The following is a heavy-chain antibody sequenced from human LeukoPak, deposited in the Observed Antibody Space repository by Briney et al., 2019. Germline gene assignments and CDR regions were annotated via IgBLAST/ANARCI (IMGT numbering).Heavy chain of an antibody. V-gene: IGHV4-34*01. J-gene: IGHJ2*01. CDR3: AGEVVTNYWYFDL. CDR2: LNHSGST. D-gene: IGHD4-23*01. CDR1: GGSFSGYY. Sequence: SETLSLTCAVYGGSFSGYYWSWIRQPPGKGLEWIGELNHSGSTNYNPSLKSRVTISVDTSKNQFPLKLSSVTAADTAVYYCAGEVVTNYWYFDLWGRGTLVTVSS.